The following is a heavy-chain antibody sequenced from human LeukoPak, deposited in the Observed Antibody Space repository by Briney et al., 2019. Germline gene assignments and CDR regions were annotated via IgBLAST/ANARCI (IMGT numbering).Heavy chain of an antibody. CDR3: ARGGIKQWPRKGFDP. CDR1: GGSISSSSYY. J-gene: IGHJ5*02. CDR2: IYYSGST. Sequence: SETLSLTCTVSGGSISSSSYYWGWIRQPPGKGLEWIGSIYYSGSTNYNPSLKSRVTISVDTSKNQFSLKLSSVTAADTAVYYCARGGIKQWPRKGFDPWGQGTLVTVSS. D-gene: IGHD6-19*01. V-gene: IGHV4-39*07.